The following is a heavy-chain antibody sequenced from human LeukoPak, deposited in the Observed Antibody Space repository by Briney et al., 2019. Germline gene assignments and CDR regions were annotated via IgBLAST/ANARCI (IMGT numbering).Heavy chain of an antibody. V-gene: IGHV3-64D*09. Sequence: GGSLRLSCSASGFTFSAYAMYRVRQAPGKGLEYVSGISNDGSRSFYADSVKGRFTISRDNSKNTLYLQMSSLRAEDTALYYCVKITSVTGGDCWGQGTRLTVSS. CDR2: ISNDGSRS. J-gene: IGHJ4*02. CDR1: GFTFSAYA. CDR3: VKITSVTGGDC. D-gene: IGHD1-1*01.